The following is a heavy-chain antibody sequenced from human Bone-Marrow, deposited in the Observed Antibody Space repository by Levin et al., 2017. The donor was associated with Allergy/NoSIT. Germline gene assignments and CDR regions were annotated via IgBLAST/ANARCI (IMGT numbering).Heavy chain of an antibody. D-gene: IGHD3-10*01. CDR1: GFTFGNYW. Sequence: GGSLRLSCAASGFTFGNYWMHWVRQAPGRALVCVSRSNTDGSSTTYADSVKGRFTISRDNARNTLYLEMRSLRAAATAVYVCARGGSNYGPDYWGQGTLVTVSS. CDR3: ARGGSNYGPDY. V-gene: IGHV3-74*01. J-gene: IGHJ4*02. CDR2: SNTDGSST.